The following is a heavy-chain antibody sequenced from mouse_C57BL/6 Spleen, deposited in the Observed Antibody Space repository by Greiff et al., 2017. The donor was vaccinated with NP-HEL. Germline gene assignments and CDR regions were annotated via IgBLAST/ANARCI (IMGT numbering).Heavy chain of an antibody. CDR2: INPYNGGT. V-gene: IGHV1-19*01. D-gene: IGHD2-4*01. J-gene: IGHJ4*01. Sequence: EVQLQQSGPVLVKPGASVKMSCKASGYTFTDYYMNWVKQSHGKSLEWIGVINPYNGGTSYNQKFKGKATLTVDKSSSTAYMELNSLTSEDSAVYYCARKDYERDAMDYWGQGTSVTVSS. CDR3: ARKDYERDAMDY. CDR1: GYTFTDYY.